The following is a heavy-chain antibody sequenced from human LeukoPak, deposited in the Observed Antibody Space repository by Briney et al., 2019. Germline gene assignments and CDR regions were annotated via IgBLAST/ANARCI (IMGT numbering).Heavy chain of an antibody. J-gene: IGHJ4*02. CDR1: GYTLTEFS. D-gene: IGHD3-22*01. CDR3: ATAALPHYYDSSGEYYFDY. CDR2: FDPEDGET. V-gene: IGHV1-24*01. Sequence: ASVKVSCKVSGYTLTEFSMHWVRQAPGKGLEWMGGFDPEDGETIYAQKFQGRVTMTEDTSTDTAYMELSSLRSEDTAVYYCATAALPHYYDSSGEYYFDYWGQGTLVTVSS.